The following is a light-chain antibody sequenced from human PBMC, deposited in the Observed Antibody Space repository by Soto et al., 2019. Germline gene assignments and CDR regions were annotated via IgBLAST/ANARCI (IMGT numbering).Light chain of an antibody. CDR1: SSDVGDYNY. J-gene: IGLJ1*01. Sequence: QSALTQPPSASGSPGQSVTISCTGTSSDVGDYNYVSWYQQHPGRAPKLMIYEVSKRPSGFPDRFSGSKSGNTASLTVSGLQAEDEADYYCSSYAGSNNLDVFGTGTKLTVL. V-gene: IGLV2-8*01. CDR2: EVS. CDR3: SSYAGSNNLDV.